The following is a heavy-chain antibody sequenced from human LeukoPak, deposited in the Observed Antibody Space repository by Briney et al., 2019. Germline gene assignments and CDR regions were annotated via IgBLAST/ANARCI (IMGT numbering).Heavy chain of an antibody. V-gene: IGHV1-69*02. CDR1: GGRFSSYT. Sequence: SVKVSCKASGGRFSSYTISWVRQAPGQGREWMGRIIPILGIANYAQKFQGRVTITADKSTSTAYMELSSLRSEDTAVYYCALRTPFDYWGQGTLVTVSS. D-gene: IGHD2-15*01. CDR3: ALRTPFDY. CDR2: IIPILGIA. J-gene: IGHJ4*02.